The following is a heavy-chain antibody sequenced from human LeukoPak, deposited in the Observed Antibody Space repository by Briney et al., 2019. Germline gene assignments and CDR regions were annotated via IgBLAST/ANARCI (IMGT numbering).Heavy chain of an antibody. CDR2: INTHSGNP. CDR1: GYSFNSQG. V-gene: IGHV7-4-1*02. J-gene: IGHJ3*01. Sequence: GASVKVSCKASGYSFNSQGMNWVRQVPGQGLEWMGWINTHSGNPTYAQGFTGRFVFSLDASASTAYLQISSLKAEDTAIYYCAKEISRFDLWGQGTMVTVSS. CDR3: AKEISRFDL.